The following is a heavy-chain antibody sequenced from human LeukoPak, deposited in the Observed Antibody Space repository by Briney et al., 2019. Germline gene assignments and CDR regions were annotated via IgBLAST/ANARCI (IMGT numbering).Heavy chain of an antibody. CDR1: GGSISSYY. CDR2: IYYSGST. D-gene: IGHD6-13*01. CDR3: ARQAAAGLDY. J-gene: IGHJ4*02. V-gene: IGHV4-59*01. Sequence: SETLSLTCTVSGGSISSYYWSWIRQPPGKGLEWIGYIYYSGSTNYNPSLKSRVTISVDTSKNQFSPKLSSVTAADTAVYYCARQAAAGLDYWGQGTLVTVSS.